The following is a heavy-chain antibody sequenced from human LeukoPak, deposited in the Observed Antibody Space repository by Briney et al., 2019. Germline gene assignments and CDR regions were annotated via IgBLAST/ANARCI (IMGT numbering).Heavy chain of an antibody. CDR1: GFTFSSYA. J-gene: IGHJ3*02. CDR2: ISGSGSKT. Sequence: GGSLRLSCAASGFTFSSYAMSWVRQAPGKGLEWVSGISGSGSKTNYADSVKGRFTISRDNSKNTLYLQMNSLRAEDTAVYYCAKDSRYSGNYKAFDIWGQGTMVTVSS. D-gene: IGHD1-26*01. CDR3: AKDSRYSGNYKAFDI. V-gene: IGHV3-23*01.